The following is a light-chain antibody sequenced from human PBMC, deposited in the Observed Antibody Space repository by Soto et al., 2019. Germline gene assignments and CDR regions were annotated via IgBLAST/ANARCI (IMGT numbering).Light chain of an antibody. CDR2: DAS. CDR3: QQFGSYPPIT. CDR1: QDVSSA. J-gene: IGKJ5*01. Sequence: AIQLTQSPSSLSGSVGDRVTITCRASQDVSSALAWYQQKPGKAPKLLIYDASTLEGWVPSRFSGGGSGTYFTYTGSSRQPEDFATYYCQQFGSYPPITFGQGTRLDIK. V-gene: IGKV1-13*02.